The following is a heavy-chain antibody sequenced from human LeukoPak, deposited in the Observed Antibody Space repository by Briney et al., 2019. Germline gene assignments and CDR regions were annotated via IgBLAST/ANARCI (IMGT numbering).Heavy chain of an antibody. D-gene: IGHD1-1*01. CDR2: INPNSGGT. J-gene: IGHJ6*03. V-gene: IGHV1-2*02. CDR1: GYTFTSYG. CDR3: ARGDWNYYYYYYMDV. Sequence: GASVKVSCKASGYTFTSYGISWVRQAPGQGLEWMGWINPNSGGTNYAQKFQGRVTMTRDTSISTAYMELSRLRSDDTAVYYCARGDWNYYYYYYMDVWGKGTTVTVSS.